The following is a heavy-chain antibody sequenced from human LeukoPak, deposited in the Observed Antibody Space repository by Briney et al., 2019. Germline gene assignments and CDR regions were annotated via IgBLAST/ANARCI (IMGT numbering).Heavy chain of an antibody. J-gene: IGHJ4*02. V-gene: IGHV3-23*01. Sequence: GGSLRLSCAASGFTFSSYAMSWVRQAPGKGLEWVSGISVSGGSTNYADSVKGRFTISRDNSKNTLYLQMNSLRAEDTAVYYCAKGRERSDWYNFDYWGQGTLVTVSS. CDR1: GFTFSSYA. CDR2: ISVSGGST. D-gene: IGHD3-9*01. CDR3: AKGRERSDWYNFDY.